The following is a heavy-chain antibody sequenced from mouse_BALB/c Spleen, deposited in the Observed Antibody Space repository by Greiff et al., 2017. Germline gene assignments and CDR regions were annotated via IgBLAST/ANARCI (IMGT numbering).Heavy chain of an antibody. J-gene: IGHJ1*01. D-gene: IGHD2-4*01. V-gene: IGHV2-6-5*01. CDR2: IWGGGST. Sequence: VKLVESGPGLVAPSQSLSITCTVSGFSLTDYGVSWIRQPPGKGLEWLGVIWGGGSTYYNSALKSRLSISKDNSKSQVFLKMNSLQTDDTAMYYCAKHTTMITTGSYWYFDVWGAGTTVTVSS. CDR1: GFSLTDYG. CDR3: AKHTTMITTGSYWYFDV.